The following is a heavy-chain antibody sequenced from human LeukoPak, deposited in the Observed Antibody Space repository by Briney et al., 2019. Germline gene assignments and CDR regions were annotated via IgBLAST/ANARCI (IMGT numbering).Heavy chain of an antibody. CDR2: INSDGSST. CDR1: GFTFSSYW. J-gene: IGHJ4*02. V-gene: IGHV3-74*01. Sequence: GGSLRLSCAASGFTFSSYWMHWVRQAPGKGLLWVSRINSDGSSTGYADSVKGRFTISRDNAKNTLYLQMDSLRAEDTAVYYCATKYCSSVSCYYDYWGQGTLVTVSS. D-gene: IGHD2-2*01. CDR3: ATKYCSSVSCYYDY.